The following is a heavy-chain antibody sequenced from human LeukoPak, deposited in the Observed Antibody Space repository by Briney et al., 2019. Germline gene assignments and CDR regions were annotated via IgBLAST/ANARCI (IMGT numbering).Heavy chain of an antibody. CDR2: INPSGGST. CDR3: ARDLIVGATTDY. Sequence: ASVKVSCKASGYTFTSYYMHWVRQAPGQGLEWMGIINPSGGSTSYAQKFQGRVTMTRDTSTSTVYMELSSLRSEDTAVYYRARDLIVGATTDYWGQGTLVTVSS. V-gene: IGHV1-46*03. D-gene: IGHD1-26*01. J-gene: IGHJ4*02. CDR1: GYTFTSYY.